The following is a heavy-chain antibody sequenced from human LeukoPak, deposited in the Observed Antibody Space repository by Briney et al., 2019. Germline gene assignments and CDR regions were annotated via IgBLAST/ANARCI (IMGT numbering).Heavy chain of an antibody. J-gene: IGHJ3*01. CDR3: ARQQPLGGDGFDV. CDR1: GYSFANYW. D-gene: IGHD3-16*01. CDR2: IYPGDSDT. V-gene: IGHV5-51*01. Sequence: GESLKISCKGSGYSFANYWIAWVRQVPGKGLEWMGLIYPGDSDTRYSPSFQGQVTFPADKSIRTAYLQWSSLRASDSAMYYCARQQPLGGDGFDVWGQGTMVAVSS.